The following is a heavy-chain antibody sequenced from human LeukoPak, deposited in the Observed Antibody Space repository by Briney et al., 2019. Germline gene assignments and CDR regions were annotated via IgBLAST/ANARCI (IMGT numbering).Heavy chain of an antibody. V-gene: IGHV3-48*01. CDR2: ISISSSTI. CDR1: GFTFSSFG. CDR3: ARVWEYYAPN. J-gene: IGHJ4*02. Sequence: GGSLRLSCAASGFTFSSFGMNWVRQAPGKGLEWISYISISSSTIYYADSVKGRFTISRDNAKNSLYLQMNSLRAEDTAVYYCARVWEYYAPNWGQGTLVTVSS. D-gene: IGHD2-2*01.